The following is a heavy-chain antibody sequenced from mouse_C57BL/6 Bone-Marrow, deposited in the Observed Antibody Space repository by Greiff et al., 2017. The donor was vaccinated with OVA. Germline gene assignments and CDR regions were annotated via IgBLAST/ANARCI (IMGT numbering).Heavy chain of an antibody. CDR3: ASLPYDFFDY. D-gene: IGHD2-4*01. J-gene: IGHJ2*01. V-gene: IGHV3-6*01. Sequence: EVKLMESGPGLVKPSQSLSLTCSVTGYSITSGYYWNWIRQFPGNKLEWMGYISYDGSNNYNPSLKNRISITRDTSKNQFFLKLNSVTTEDTATYYCASLPYDFFDYWGQGTTLTVSS. CDR2: ISYDGSN. CDR1: GYSITSGYY.